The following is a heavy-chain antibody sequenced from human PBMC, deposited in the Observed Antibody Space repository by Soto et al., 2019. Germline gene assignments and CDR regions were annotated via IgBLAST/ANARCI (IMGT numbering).Heavy chain of an antibody. J-gene: IGHJ4*02. Sequence: GASVKVSCKASGYTSTNYGMHWVRQAPGQRLEWMGWINAGSGNTKYSQKFQGRITITRDTYASTVYMELSSLRSEDTSVYHCANDNIVVTDAKGLDYWRQXALVTVSS. D-gene: IGHD2-2*01. CDR1: GYTSTNYG. CDR3: ANDNIVVTDAKGLDY. CDR2: INAGSGNT. V-gene: IGHV1-3*01.